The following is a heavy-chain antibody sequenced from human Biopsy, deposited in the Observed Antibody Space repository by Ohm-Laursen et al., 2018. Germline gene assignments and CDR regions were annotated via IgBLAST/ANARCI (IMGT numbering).Heavy chain of an antibody. J-gene: IGHJ3*02. Sequence: SETLSLTCTVSGGSMSSYYWTWIRQPPGKGLEWIGYIYNSGSTNYNPPLKSRVTISVAVDTSKSQFSLRLSSVTAADTAMYYCARGEAGVYDALDIWGQGTMVIVSS. CDR1: GGSMSSYY. D-gene: IGHD5/OR15-5a*01. V-gene: IGHV4-59*01. CDR3: ARGEAGVYDALDI. CDR2: IYNSGST.